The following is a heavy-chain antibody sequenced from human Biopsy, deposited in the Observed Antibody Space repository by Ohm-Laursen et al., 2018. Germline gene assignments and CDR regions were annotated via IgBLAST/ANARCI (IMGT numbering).Heavy chain of an antibody. J-gene: IGHJ4*02. V-gene: IGHV3-15*05. CDR2: VKSNANGGTT. D-gene: IGHD6-19*01. Sequence: SLRLSCSASEFNVDRNHMYWVRQAPGKGLECVALVKSNANGGTTEYPAPVEGRFSISRDDSRNTVYLHMSSLNTDDTAMYFCTAGIPGLSRSSDYWGQGTLVTVSS. CDR3: TAGIPGLSRSSDY. CDR1: EFNVDRNH.